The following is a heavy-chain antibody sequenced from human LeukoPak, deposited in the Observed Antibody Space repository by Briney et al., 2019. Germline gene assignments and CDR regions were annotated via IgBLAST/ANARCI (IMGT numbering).Heavy chain of an antibody. Sequence: GGSLRLSCAASGFTFSIYAMHWVRQAPGKGLEWVAVISYDGSNKYYADSVKGRFTISRDNSKNTLYLQMNSLRAEDTAVYYCARDIVVVVAANYYYYYGMDVWGKGTTVTVSS. D-gene: IGHD2-15*01. CDR3: ARDIVVVVAANYYYYYGMDV. CDR2: ISYDGSNK. CDR1: GFTFSIYA. J-gene: IGHJ6*04. V-gene: IGHV3-30*04.